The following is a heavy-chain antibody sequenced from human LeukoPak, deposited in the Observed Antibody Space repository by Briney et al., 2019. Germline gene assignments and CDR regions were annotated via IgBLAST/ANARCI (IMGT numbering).Heavy chain of an antibody. CDR3: ARPDCSGGSCYSVYAFDI. J-gene: IGHJ3*02. Sequence: PSETLSLTCAVSGYSISSGYYWGWIRQPPGKGLEWIGSIYHSGSTYYNPSLKSRLTISVDTSKNQFSLKLSSVTAADTAVYYCARPDCSGGSCYSVYAFDIWGQGTMVTVSS. CDR2: IYHSGST. CDR1: GYSISSGYY. D-gene: IGHD2-15*01. V-gene: IGHV4-38-2*01.